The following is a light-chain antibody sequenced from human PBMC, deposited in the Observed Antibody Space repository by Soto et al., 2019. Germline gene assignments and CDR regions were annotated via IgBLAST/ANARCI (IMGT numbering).Light chain of an antibody. V-gene: IGKV1-9*01. CDR1: QDITTY. J-gene: IGKJ2*01. CDR2: AAS. Sequence: IQLTQSPSSLPASVGDRVTITCRASQDITTYLAWYQQKPGKAPKLLIYAASALHSGVPSRFSGSGSGTDFTLSISSLQPEDFATYYCLQINSYPYTSGQGTQLDIK. CDR3: LQINSYPYT.